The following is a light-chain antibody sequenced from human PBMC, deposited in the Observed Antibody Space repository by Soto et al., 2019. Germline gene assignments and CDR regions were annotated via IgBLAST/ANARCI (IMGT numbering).Light chain of an antibody. Sequence: DIQMTQSPSTLSASVGDRVTITCRASQSISSWLAWYQQKPGKAPKRLIYKASTLESGIPSRFSGGGSGTEFTLTISRLQPDDFATYYCQQYDIFSLTFGGGTKVELK. CDR1: QSISSW. J-gene: IGKJ4*01. V-gene: IGKV1-5*03. CDR3: QQYDIFSLT. CDR2: KAS.